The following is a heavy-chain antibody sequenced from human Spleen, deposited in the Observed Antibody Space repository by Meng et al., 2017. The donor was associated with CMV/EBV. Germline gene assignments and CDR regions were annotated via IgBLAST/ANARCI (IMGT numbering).Heavy chain of an antibody. CDR1: SYR. D-gene: IGHD3-22*01. V-gene: IGHV1-18*01. CDR3: ARSSRPYYYDNYGVGNWFDP. CDR2: ISPSNCIT. J-gene: IGHJ5*02. Sequence: SYRLTWARQSPVHRLEWMGWISPSNCITTYAPKLQGRVPMTTDTSTTPAYMELRSLRSDDTAVYYCARSSRPYYYDNYGVGNWFDPWGQGTLVTVSS.